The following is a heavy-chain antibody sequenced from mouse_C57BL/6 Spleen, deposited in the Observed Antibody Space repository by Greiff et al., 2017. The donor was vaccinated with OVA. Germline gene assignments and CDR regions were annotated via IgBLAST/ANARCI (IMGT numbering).Heavy chain of an antibody. CDR2: IYPGSGST. Sequence: QVHVKQPGAELVKPGASVKMSCKASGYTFTSYWITWVKQRPGQGLEWIGDIYPGSGSTNYNEKFKSKPTLTVDTPSSTAYMQLSSLTSEDSAVYYCARDTPVVDYAMDYWGQGTSVTVSS. CDR1: GYTFTSYW. V-gene: IGHV1-55*01. D-gene: IGHD1-1*01. CDR3: ARDTPVVDYAMDY. J-gene: IGHJ4*01.